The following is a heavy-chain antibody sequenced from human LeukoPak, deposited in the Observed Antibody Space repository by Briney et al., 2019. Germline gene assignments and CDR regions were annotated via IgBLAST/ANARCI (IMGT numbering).Heavy chain of an antibody. D-gene: IGHD3-10*01. J-gene: IGHJ4*02. Sequence: SETLSLTCTVSGGSISSYYWSWIRQPPGKGLEWIAYISDIGSINYNPSLKSRVTISLDTSKNQFSLRLSSVTAADTAVYYCARRGVLWFGESYYFDYWGQGTLVTVSS. CDR3: ARRGVLWFGESYYFDY. CDR1: GGSISSYY. V-gene: IGHV4-59*08. CDR2: ISDIGSI.